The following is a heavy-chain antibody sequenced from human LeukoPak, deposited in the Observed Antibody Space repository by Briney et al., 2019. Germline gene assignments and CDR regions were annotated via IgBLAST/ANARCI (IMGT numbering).Heavy chain of an antibody. CDR2: IRYDGSNK. D-gene: IGHD6-19*01. CDR1: GFTFSSYG. CDR3: AKAGSSGWAYNYYYMDV. Sequence: PGGSLRLSCAASGFTFSSYGMHWVRQAPGKGLEWVAFIRYDGSNKYYADSVKGRFTISRDNSKNTLYLQMNSLRAEDTAVYYCAKAGSSGWAYNYYYMDVCGKGTTVTISS. J-gene: IGHJ6*03. V-gene: IGHV3-30*02.